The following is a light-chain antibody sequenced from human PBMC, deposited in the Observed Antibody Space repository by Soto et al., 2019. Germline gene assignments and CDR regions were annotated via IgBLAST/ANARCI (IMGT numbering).Light chain of an antibody. CDR1: QSVSSSY. Sequence: EIVLTQSPGTLSLSPGERATLSCRASQSVSSSYLAWYQQKPGQAPRPLIYGGSSRATGIPDRFSGSGSGQDFTLTISRLEPEDFAVYYCQQYGSSPRTFGQGTKVEIK. J-gene: IGKJ1*01. V-gene: IGKV3-20*01. CDR2: GGS. CDR3: QQYGSSPRT.